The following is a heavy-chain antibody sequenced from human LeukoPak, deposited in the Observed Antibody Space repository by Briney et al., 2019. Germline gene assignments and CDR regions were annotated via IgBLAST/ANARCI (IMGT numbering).Heavy chain of an antibody. D-gene: IGHD3-10*01. CDR3: ARVCRVLGACMDV. CDR2: IKQDGSEK. Sequence: GGSLRLSCAASGFTFSSYWMSWVRQAPGKGLEWVANIKQDGSEKYYVDSVKSRFTISRDNAKNSLYLQMNSLRAEDTAVYYCARVCRVLGACMDVWGKGTTVTVSS. J-gene: IGHJ6*03. V-gene: IGHV3-7*03. CDR1: GFTFSSYW.